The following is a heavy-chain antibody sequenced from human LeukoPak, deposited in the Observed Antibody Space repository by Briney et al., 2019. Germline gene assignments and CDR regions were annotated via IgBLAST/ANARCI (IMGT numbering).Heavy chain of an antibody. D-gene: IGHD5-18*01. V-gene: IGHV3-48*01. CDR3: ARDGGKSYEIDY. CDR1: GFPFTNNP. Sequence: GGSLRLSCVVSGFPFTNNPMNWVRQAPGKGLEWVSYISNDITTTYYAESVKGRFTISRDNARNSLYLQMNSLRAEDTAVYYCARDGGKSYEIDYWGQGTLSPSP. CDR2: ISNDITTT. J-gene: IGHJ4*02.